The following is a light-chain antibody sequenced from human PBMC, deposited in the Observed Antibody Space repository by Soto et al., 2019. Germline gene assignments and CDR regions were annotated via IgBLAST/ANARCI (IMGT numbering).Light chain of an antibody. CDR2: GAS. Sequence: EIVLTQSPGTLSLSPGERATLSCRASQSVSSSYLAWYQQKPGQAPRLLIYGASSRATGIPDRFSGSGSGTDFTLTISRLEPEDFAVYYCHQYGSAPRMYTFGQGTKLEIK. CDR3: HQYGSAPRMYT. J-gene: IGKJ2*01. V-gene: IGKV3-20*01. CDR1: QSVSSSY.